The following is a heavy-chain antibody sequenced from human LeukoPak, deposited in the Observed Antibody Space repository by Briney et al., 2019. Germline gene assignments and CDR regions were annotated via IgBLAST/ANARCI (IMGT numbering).Heavy chain of an antibody. CDR3: ARQVMLHWYFDL. CDR1: GGSISSSSYY. CDR2: IYYSGST. V-gene: IGHV4-39*01. D-gene: IGHD3-16*01. J-gene: IGHJ2*01. Sequence: PSETLSLTCTVSGGSISSSSYYWGWIRQPPGKGLEWIGSIYYSGSTYYNPSLKSRVTISVDTSKNQFSLKLSSVTAADTAVYYCARQVMLHWYFDLWGRGTLVTVSS.